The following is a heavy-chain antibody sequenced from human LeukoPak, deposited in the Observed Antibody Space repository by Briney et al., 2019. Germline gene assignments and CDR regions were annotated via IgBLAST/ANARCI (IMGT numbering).Heavy chain of an antibody. CDR3: VRDRSAVLSDVLPFEF. Sequence: GGSLRLSCAASGLRFEDYEMSWGRQGPGKGLEWISHINWSGGSRRYVDSVEGRFTISRDNAKTSLYLEMTSLRVEDTAVYYCVRDRSAVLSDVLPFEFWGQGSLVTVSS. CDR1: GLRFEDYE. CDR2: INWSGGSR. D-gene: IGHD3-10*02. J-gene: IGHJ4*02. V-gene: IGHV3-20*04.